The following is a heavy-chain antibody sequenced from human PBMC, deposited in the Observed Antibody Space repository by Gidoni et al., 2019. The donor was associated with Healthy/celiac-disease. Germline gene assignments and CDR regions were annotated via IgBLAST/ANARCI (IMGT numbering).Heavy chain of an antibody. CDR3: ARDGDYSIGGGFHYYYYVMDV. J-gene: IGHJ6*02. D-gene: IGHD4-4*01. Sequence: QVQLVQSGAEVKKPGASVKVYCKASGYTCTSYGIGWVRQAPGPGLEWMGWNSAYNGNTNYAQKLQGIVTMTTDTSTITAYMELRSLRSDDTAVYYCARDGDYSIGGGFHYYYYVMDVWGQGTTVTVSS. V-gene: IGHV1-18*01. CDR1: GYTCTSYG. CDR2: NSAYNGNT.